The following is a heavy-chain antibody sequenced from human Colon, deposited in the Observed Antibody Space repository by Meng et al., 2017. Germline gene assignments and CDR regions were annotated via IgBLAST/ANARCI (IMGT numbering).Heavy chain of an antibody. J-gene: IGHJ4*02. CDR1: VYDFTNYG. CDR2: INTYTGNP. CDR3: ATAVTTVPFDY. V-gene: IGHV7-4-1*02. Sequence: VQLVQSGSELNKPGASGQVPCQASVYDFTNYGMNWVRQAPGQGLEWIGWINTYTGNPAYAQGFTGRFVFSLDTSVSTAYLQISSLKAEDTAVYYCATAVTTVPFDYWGQGTLVTVSS. D-gene: IGHD4-17*01.